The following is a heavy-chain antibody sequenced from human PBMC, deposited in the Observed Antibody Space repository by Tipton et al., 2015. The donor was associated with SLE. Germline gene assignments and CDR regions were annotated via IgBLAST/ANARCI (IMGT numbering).Heavy chain of an antibody. D-gene: IGHD3-10*01. CDR2: IYYSGST. J-gene: IGHJ3*02. Sequence: TLSLTCTVSGGSISSSSYYWGWIRQPPGKGLEWIGSIYYSGSTYYNPSLKSRVTISVDTSKNQFSLKLSSVTAADTAGYYCASEGITIRAFDIWGQGTMVTVSS. V-gene: IGHV4-39*07. CDR1: GGSISSSSYY. CDR3: ASEGITIRAFDI.